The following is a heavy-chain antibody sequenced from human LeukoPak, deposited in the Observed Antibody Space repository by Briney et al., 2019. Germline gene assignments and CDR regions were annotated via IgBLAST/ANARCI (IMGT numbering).Heavy chain of an antibody. V-gene: IGHV4-4*07. J-gene: IGHJ4*02. Sequence: SETLSLTCTVSGGSISSYHWSWIRRPAGKGLEWIGRIYPSGSTNYNPSLKSRVTMSVDTSKNQFSLKLSSVTAADTAVYYCARTSPRAATFDSWGQGTLVTVSS. D-gene: IGHD2-15*01. CDR3: ARTSPRAATFDS. CDR1: GGSISSYH. CDR2: IYPSGST.